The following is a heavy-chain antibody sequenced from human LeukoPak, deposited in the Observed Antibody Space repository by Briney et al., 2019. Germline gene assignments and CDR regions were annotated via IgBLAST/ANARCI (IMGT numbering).Heavy chain of an antibody. Sequence: GESLKSSCKCSGYIFTDYWIGWVRQIPGKGLEWMGIIYPGDSDTRYSLSFQGQVTLSVDKSISPAYLQWSSLKASDTAMYYCARASGSNYVRNWFDPWGQGTLVTVSS. J-gene: IGHJ5*02. CDR1: GYIFTDYW. CDR3: ARASGSNYVRNWFDP. CDR2: IYPGDSDT. V-gene: IGHV5-51*01. D-gene: IGHD3-10*01.